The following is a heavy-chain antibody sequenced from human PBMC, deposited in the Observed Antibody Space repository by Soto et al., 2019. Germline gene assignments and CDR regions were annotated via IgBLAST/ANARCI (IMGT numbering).Heavy chain of an antibody. D-gene: IGHD5-12*01. CDR3: ARGGHGYNYYAVY. CDR2: IWYDGSNK. J-gene: IGHJ4*02. CDR1: GFTFSSYG. Sequence: QVQLVESGGGVVQPGRSLRLSCAASGFTFSSYGMHWVRQAPGKGLEWVAVIWYDGSNKYYADSVKGRFTISRDNSKNTLYLQMNSLRAEDTAVYYCARGGHGYNYYAVYWGQGTLVTVSS. V-gene: IGHV3-33*01.